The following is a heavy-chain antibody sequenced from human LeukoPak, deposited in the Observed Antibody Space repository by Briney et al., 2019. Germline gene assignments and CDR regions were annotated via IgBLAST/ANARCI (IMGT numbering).Heavy chain of an antibody. CDR2: IIPILGIA. V-gene: IGHV1-69*04. Sequence: GASVKVSCKASGYTFTSYDINWVRQATGQGLEWMGRIIPILGIANYAQKFQGRVTITADKSTSTAYMELSSLRSEDTAVYYCANIVGATSNYWGQGTLVTVSS. CDR3: ANIVGATSNY. J-gene: IGHJ4*02. D-gene: IGHD1-26*01. CDR1: GYTFTSYD.